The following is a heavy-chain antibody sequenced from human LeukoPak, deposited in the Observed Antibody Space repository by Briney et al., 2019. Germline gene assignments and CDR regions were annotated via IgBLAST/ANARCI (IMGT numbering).Heavy chain of an antibody. J-gene: IGHJ4*02. Sequence: GGSLRLSCAASGFTFSSYAMSWVRQAPGKGLEWVSAISGSGGSTYYADSMKGRFTISRDNSKNTLYLQMNSLRAEDTAVYYCANSLWDASDNWGQGTLVTVSS. CDR3: ANSLWDASDN. D-gene: IGHD1-26*01. CDR1: GFTFSSYA. CDR2: ISGSGGST. V-gene: IGHV3-23*01.